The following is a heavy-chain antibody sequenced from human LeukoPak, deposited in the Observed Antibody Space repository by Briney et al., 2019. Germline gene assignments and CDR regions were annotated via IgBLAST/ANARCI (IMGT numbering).Heavy chain of an antibody. J-gene: IGHJ4*02. V-gene: IGHV4-4*09. CDR3: ARLRVSGSYLYYFDY. CDR2: ILTSGTT. Sequence: SETLSLTCTVSNGSISNYHWSRVRQPPGKGLEWIGYILTSGTTNYNPSLKSRLTISIDTSKNQFTLKLSSVTAADTAVYYCARLRVSGSYLYYFDYWGQGTLVSVSS. CDR1: NGSISNYH. D-gene: IGHD1-26*01.